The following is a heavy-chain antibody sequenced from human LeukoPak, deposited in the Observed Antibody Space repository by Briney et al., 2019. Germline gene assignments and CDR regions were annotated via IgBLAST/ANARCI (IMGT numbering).Heavy chain of an antibody. D-gene: IGHD6-19*01. Sequence: ASVKVSCKASGYTFTYYGISVLRQAPGQGLEWMGWISAYNGHTNYAQKLQGRLTMTTETSTSTVHMELRSLRSDDTAVYYCARNLETRSVTAGPPRVMASDYWGQGTLVTVSS. J-gene: IGHJ4*02. CDR2: ISAYNGHT. CDR1: GYTFTYYG. CDR3: ARNLETRSVTAGPPRVMASDY. V-gene: IGHV1-18*01.